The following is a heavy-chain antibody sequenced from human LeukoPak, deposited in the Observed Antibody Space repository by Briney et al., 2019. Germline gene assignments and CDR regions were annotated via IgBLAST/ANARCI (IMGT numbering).Heavy chain of an antibody. D-gene: IGHD2-15*01. CDR2: IYYSGST. V-gene: IGHV4-39*01. CDR1: GGSISSSSYY. Sequence: SETLSLTCTVSGGSISSSSYYWGWIRQPPGKGLEWIGSIYYSGSTYYNPSLKSRVTISVDTSKNQFSLKLSSVTAADTAVYYCARGRYCSGGSCYLGYYYYYMDVWGKGTTVTVSS. CDR3: ARGRYCSGGSCYLGYYYYYMDV. J-gene: IGHJ6*03.